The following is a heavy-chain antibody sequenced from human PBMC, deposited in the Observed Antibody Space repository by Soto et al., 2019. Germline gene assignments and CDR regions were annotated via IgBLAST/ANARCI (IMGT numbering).Heavy chain of an antibody. CDR2: INPSGGST. J-gene: IGHJ6*02. Sequence: QVQLVQSGAEVKKPGASVKVSCQASGYTFTSYHMHWVRQPPGQGLAWMGIINPSGGSTSYAQKVQGRVTMTRDSSRSTVYMSVRSLRSEDTVVYYCARSGWYDWNRPYYDYGMDVWGQGTTLTVSS. D-gene: IGHD1-20*01. CDR3: ARSGWYDWNRPYYDYGMDV. V-gene: IGHV1-46*01. CDR1: GYTFTSYH.